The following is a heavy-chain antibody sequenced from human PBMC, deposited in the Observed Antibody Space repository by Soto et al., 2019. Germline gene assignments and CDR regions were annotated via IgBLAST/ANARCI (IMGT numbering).Heavy chain of an antibody. D-gene: IGHD3-10*01. J-gene: IGHJ5*02. Sequence: PSETLSLTCTVSGGSTSSYYWSWIREPPGKGLEWIGYIYYSGITNYSPSLKSRVTISVDTSKNQFSLKLSSVTAADTAVYYCARDSGSGSYSYNYFDPWGQGTLVTVSS. V-gene: IGHV4-59*01. CDR3: ARDSGSGSYSYNYFDP. CDR1: GGSTSSYY. CDR2: IYYSGIT.